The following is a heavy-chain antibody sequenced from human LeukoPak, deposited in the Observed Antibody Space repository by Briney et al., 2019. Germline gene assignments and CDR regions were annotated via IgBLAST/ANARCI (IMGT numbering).Heavy chain of an antibody. J-gene: IGHJ4*02. CDR2: VYSSGST. CDR3: ARAQRGYSYTFDY. V-gene: IGHV4-59*01. D-gene: IGHD5-18*01. CDR1: GGSISSYY. Sequence: SETLSLTCTVSGGSISSYYWSWIRQSPGKGLEWIGYVYSSGSTNYNPSLKSRVTMSVDTSKNQFSLKLSSVTAADTAVYCCARAQRGYSYTFDYWGQGTLVTVSS.